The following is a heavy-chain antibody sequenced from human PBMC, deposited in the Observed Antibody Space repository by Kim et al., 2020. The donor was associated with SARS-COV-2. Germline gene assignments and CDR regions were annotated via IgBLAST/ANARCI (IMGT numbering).Heavy chain of an antibody. Sequence: SETLSLTCTVSGGSISSSSYYWGWIRQPPGKGLEWIGSIYYSGSTYYNPSLKSRVTISVDTSKNQFSLKLSSVTAADTAVYYCARGITGIVRSVIYYYGMDVWGQGTTVTVSS. D-gene: IGHD1-20*01. CDR3: ARGITGIVRSVIYYYGMDV. J-gene: IGHJ6*02. CDR2: IYYSGST. V-gene: IGHV4-39*07. CDR1: GGSISSSSYY.